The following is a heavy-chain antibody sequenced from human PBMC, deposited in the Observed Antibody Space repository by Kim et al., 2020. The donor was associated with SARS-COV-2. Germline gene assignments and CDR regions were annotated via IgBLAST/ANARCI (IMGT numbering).Heavy chain of an antibody. CDR1: GGSFSGFY. CDR2: INHSGRT. CDR3: ARSLSNTSGSVTHYCDL. V-gene: IGHV4-34*01. J-gene: IGHJ2*01. D-gene: IGHD3-10*01. Sequence: SETLSLTCAVYGGSFSGFYWSWIRQPPGRGLEWIGGINHSGRTNYNPSLKSRVTISVDTCKNPFYLRLTSVTAANTAVYDGARSLSNTSGSVTHYCDL.